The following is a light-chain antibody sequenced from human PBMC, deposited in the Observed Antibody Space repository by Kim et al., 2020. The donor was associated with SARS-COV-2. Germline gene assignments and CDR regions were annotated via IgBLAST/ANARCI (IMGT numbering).Light chain of an antibody. CDR3: SSYTSTSTLV. Sequence: QSGTISCPGTSGDVGSHDRVSWYQQPPGTAPKLMIFEVSNRPSGVPDRFSGSKSGNTASLTISGLQAEDEADYYCSSYTSTSTLVFGGGTQLTVL. J-gene: IGLJ3*02. CDR1: SGDVGSHDR. CDR2: EVS. V-gene: IGLV2-18*02.